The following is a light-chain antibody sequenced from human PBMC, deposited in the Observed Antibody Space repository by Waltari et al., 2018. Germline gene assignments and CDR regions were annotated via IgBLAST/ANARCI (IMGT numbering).Light chain of an antibody. CDR1: SSAVGGYHY. CDR3: SSYTSSSTLGV. CDR2: EVS. Sequence: QSALTQPASVSGSPGQSIPISCTGTSSAVGGYHYVSWYQQHPGKAPKLMIYEVSNRPSGVSNRFSGSKSGNTASLTISGLQAEDEADYYCSSYTSSSTLGVFGGGTKLTVL. V-gene: IGLV2-14*01. J-gene: IGLJ3*02.